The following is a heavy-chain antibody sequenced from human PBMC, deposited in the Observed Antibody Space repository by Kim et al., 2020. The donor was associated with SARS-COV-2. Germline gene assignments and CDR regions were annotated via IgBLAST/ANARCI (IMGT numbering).Heavy chain of an antibody. Sequence: GGSLRLSCAASGFTFSSYGMHWVRQAPGKGLEWVAVISYDGSNKYYADSVKGRFTISRDNSKNTLYLQMNSLRAEDTAVYYCARDRYGSGSYTPPFWFDPWGQGTLVTVSS. CDR3: ARDRYGSGSYTPPFWFDP. V-gene: IGHV3-33*05. J-gene: IGHJ5*02. CDR2: ISYDGSNK. CDR1: GFTFSSYG. D-gene: IGHD3-10*01.